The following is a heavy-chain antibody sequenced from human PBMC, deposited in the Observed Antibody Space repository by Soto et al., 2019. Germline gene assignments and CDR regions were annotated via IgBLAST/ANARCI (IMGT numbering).Heavy chain of an antibody. CDR3: ARVGSLGAFEI. V-gene: IGHV3-11*01. CDR2: ISGSGITI. D-gene: IGHD3-10*01. J-gene: IGHJ3*02. CDR1: GFTFSDDY. Sequence: QVQLVESGGGLVKPGGSLRLSGAASGFTFSDDYMTWIRQAPGKGLEWVAYISGSGITIFYADSVKGRFTISRDNGRNSLSLEMSSLRAEVTAVYSCARVGSLGAFEIWLQATMINVS.